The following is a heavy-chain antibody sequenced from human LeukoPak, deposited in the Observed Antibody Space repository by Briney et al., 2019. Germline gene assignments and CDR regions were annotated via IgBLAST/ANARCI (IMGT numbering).Heavy chain of an antibody. V-gene: IGHV4-61*02. J-gene: IGHJ3*02. Sequence: PSETLSLTCTVSGGSISSGSYYWSWIRQPAGTGLEWIGRIYTSGSTNYNPSLKSRVTISVDTSKNQFSLKLHSVTAADTAVYYCARDRGAFGALYIWGRGTMVTVSS. CDR1: GGSISSGSYY. CDR3: ARDRGAFGALYI. CDR2: IYTSGST. D-gene: IGHD1-26*01.